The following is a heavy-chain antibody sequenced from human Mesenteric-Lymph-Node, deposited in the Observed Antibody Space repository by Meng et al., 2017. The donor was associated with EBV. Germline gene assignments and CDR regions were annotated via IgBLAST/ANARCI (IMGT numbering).Heavy chain of an antibody. CDR2: INHSGST. J-gene: IGHJ5*02. CDR3: ARGRSYVSGVIDP. V-gene: IGHV4-34*01. D-gene: IGHD3-16*01. CDR1: GVSCSGYY. Sequence: QGQGQERGAVMCKPSRSLAFTGAVDGVSCSGYYWSWIRQPPGKGLEWIGEINHSGSTNYNPSLKSRVTISVDTSKNQFSLKLSSVTAADTAVYYCARGRSYVSGVIDPWGQGTLVTVSS.